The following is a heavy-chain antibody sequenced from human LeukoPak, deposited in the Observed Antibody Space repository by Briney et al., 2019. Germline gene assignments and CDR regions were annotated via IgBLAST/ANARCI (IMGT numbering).Heavy chain of an antibody. D-gene: IGHD5-18*01. J-gene: IGHJ4*02. CDR1: GGSISSSSYY. Sequence: SETLSLTCTVSGGSISSSSYYWSWIRQPPGKGLEWIGYIYYSGSTNYNPSLKSRVTISVHTSKNQFSLKLSSVAAPDTAVYYCARVKIGYTYGLFDYWGPGTLVTVSS. V-gene: IGHV4-61*01. CDR2: IYYSGST. CDR3: ARVKIGYTYGLFDY.